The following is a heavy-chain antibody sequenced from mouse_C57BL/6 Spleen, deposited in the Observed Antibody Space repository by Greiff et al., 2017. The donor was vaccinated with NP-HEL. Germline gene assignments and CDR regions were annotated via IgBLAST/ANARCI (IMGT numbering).Heavy chain of an antibody. V-gene: IGHV1-80*01. D-gene: IGHD1-1*01. Sequence: VQLQQSGAELVKPGASVKISCKASGYAFSSYWMNWVKQRPGKGLEWIGQIYPGDGDTNYNGKFKGKATLTADKSSSTAYLQLSSLTSEDSAVDFCARSHSIYYYGSSPWFAYWGQGTLVTVSA. J-gene: IGHJ3*01. CDR2: IYPGDGDT. CDR3: ARSHSIYYYGSSPWFAY. CDR1: GYAFSSYW.